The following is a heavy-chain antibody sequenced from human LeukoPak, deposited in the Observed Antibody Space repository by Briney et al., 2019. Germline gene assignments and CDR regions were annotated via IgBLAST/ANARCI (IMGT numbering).Heavy chain of an antibody. J-gene: IGHJ4*02. CDR3: ARASSSWYYFDY. D-gene: IGHD6-13*01. V-gene: IGHV3-21*01. CDR2: ISTSSSYI. CDR1: GFIFSSYS. Sequence: TTGGSLRLSCAASGFIFSSYSMNWVRQAPGKGLEWVSFISTSSSYIYYADSVKGRFTISRDNAKNSLYLQMNSLRAEDTAVYYCARASSSWYYFDYWGQGTLVTVSS.